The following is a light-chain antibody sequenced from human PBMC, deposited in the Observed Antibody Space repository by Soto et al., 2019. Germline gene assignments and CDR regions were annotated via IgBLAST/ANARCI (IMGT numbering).Light chain of an antibody. J-gene: IGKJ2*01. V-gene: IGKV4-1*01. Sequence: DVVMTQSPDSLAVSLGERDTIKCKFGQSLLWSPNNKNYLAWYKQKPGQPTKLLISWASTRESEVTDRFSGRGSETDFTVTISSLQAEDEAVYYCQEYHRIPENFGQGTRLEIK. CDR2: WAS. CDR3: QEYHRIPEN. CDR1: QSLLWSPNNKNY.